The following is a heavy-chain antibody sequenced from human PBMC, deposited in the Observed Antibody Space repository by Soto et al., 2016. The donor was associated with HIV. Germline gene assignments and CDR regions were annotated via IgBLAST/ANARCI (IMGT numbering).Heavy chain of an antibody. CDR1: GFTFSSYS. V-gene: IGHV3-48*01. J-gene: IGHJ4*02. CDR2: ISSSSTTI. CDR3: ARDLYFWSGYNNGAYYFDY. D-gene: IGHD3-3*01. Sequence: EVQLVESGGGLVQPGGSLRLSCAASGFTFSSYSMNWVRQAPGKGLEWVSYISSSSTTIYYADSVRGRFTISRDNANNSLYLQMNSLGVEDTAVYYCARDLYFWSGYNNGAYYFDYWAREPRSPSRQ.